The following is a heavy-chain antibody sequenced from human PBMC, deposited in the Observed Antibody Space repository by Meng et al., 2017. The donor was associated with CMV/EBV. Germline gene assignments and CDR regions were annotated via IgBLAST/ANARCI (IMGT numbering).Heavy chain of an antibody. D-gene: IGHD3-16*01. V-gene: IGHV6-1*01. CDR3: AVNVGGAFDY. J-gene: IGHJ4*02. Sequence: GQRQQAGPGLVKPSPTLSLHRAIPRESCSCNSSAWNRIRQSPSRGLEWLGRTYYRSKWYNDYAVSVKSRITINPDTSKNQFSLQLNSVTPEGTAVYYCAVNVGGAFDYWGQGTLVTVSS. CDR2: TYYRSKWYN. CDR1: RESCSCNSSA.